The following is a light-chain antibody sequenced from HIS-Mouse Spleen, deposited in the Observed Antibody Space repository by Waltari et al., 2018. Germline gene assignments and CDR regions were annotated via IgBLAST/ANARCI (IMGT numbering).Light chain of an antibody. J-gene: IGLJ3*02. Sequence: QSALTQPASVSGSPGQSITISCPGTSSDVGGYNYVSWYQQHPGKAPKLMSYDVSNRPSGVSNRFSGSKSGNTASLTISGLQAEDEADYYCSSYTSSSTLVFGGGTKLTVL. CDR2: DVS. V-gene: IGLV2-14*03. CDR1: SSDVGGYNY. CDR3: SSYTSSSTLV.